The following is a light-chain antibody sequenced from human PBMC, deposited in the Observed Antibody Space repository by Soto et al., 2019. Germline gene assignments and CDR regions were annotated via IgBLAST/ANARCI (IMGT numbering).Light chain of an antibody. V-gene: IGKV3-15*01. Sequence: IVLTQSPGTLYVSPGERATLSCRASQSSSTNLAWYRQIPGQAPRLLISDTFTRATGVPASFRGSVSGTELSLPISSLQSEDFVVYYCQQYNNWHRTFGQGTKVEIK. J-gene: IGKJ1*01. CDR2: DTF. CDR3: QQYNNWHRT. CDR1: QSSSTN.